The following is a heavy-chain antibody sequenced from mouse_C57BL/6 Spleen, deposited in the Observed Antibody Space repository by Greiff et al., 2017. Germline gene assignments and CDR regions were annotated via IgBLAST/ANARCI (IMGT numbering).Heavy chain of an antibody. CDR1: GYTFTSYD. CDR2: IYPRDGST. Sequence: QVQLQQSGPELVKPGASVKLSCKASGYTFTSYDINWVKQRPGQGLEWIGWIYPRDGSTKYNEKFKGKATLTVDTSSSTAYMELHSLTSEDSAVYFCAREDSSGYLAYWGQGTLVTVSA. D-gene: IGHD3-2*02. V-gene: IGHV1-85*01. CDR3: AREDSSGYLAY. J-gene: IGHJ3*01.